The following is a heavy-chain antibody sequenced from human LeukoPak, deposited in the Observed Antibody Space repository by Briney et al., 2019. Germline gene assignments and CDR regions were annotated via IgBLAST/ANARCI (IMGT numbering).Heavy chain of an antibody. J-gene: IGHJ5*02. D-gene: IGHD6-13*01. CDR3: ARFRGKAAGSLWFDP. CDR1: GFIFTGYY. Sequence: ASVTVSCKASGFIFTGYYMHWVRQAPGQGLEWMGWINPNSGGTKYAQKFQGRVTMTRDTSITTAYMDLSRLRSDDTAVYYCARFRGKAAGSLWFDPWGQGTLVTVSS. CDR2: INPNSGGT. V-gene: IGHV1-2*02.